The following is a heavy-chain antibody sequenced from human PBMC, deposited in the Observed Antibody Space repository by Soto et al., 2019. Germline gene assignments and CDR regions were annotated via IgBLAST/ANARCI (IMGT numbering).Heavy chain of an antibody. Sequence: PGGSLRLSCAASGFTFSSYGMHWVRQAPGKGLEGVAVISYDGSNKYYADSVKGRFTISRANSKNTLYLQMNSLRAEDTAVYYCAAGIRGSYYDSSDWGQGTLVTVSS. D-gene: IGHD3-22*01. CDR2: ISYDGSNK. CDR1: GFTFSSYG. J-gene: IGHJ4*02. V-gene: IGHV3-30*03. CDR3: AAGIRGSYYDSSD.